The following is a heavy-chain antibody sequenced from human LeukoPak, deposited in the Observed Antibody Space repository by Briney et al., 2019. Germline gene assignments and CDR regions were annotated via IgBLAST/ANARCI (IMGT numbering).Heavy chain of an antibody. CDR1: GGSISSYH. V-gene: IGHV4-59*01. Sequence: SETLSLTCTVSGGSISSYHWSWIRQPPGKGLEWIGYIYYGGSTNYNPSLKSRVTISVDTSKNQFSLKLSSVTAADTAVYYCARALLRPWFDPWGQGTLVTVSS. CDR2: IYYGGST. J-gene: IGHJ5*02. CDR3: ARALLRPWFDP. D-gene: IGHD4-17*01.